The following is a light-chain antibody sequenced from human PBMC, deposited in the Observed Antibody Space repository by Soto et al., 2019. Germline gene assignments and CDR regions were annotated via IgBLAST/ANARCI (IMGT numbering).Light chain of an antibody. CDR2: GAS. Sequence: EIVLTQSPGTLSLSPGERATLSCRASQSVSSSYLAWYQQKPGQAPRLLIYGASSRATGVPDRCSGSGSGTDLTLTISRLEPEDFAVYYCQQYGSSPYTFGQGTKLEIK. CDR3: QQYGSSPYT. CDR1: QSVSSSY. V-gene: IGKV3-20*01. J-gene: IGKJ2*01.